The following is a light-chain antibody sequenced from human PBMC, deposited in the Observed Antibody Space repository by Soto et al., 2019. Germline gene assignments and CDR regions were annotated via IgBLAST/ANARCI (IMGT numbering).Light chain of an antibody. Sequence: EIVMTQSPATLSVSPGERATLSCRASQSVGSDLAWYQQKPGQAPRLLIHGTSSRATGIPDRFSGSGSGTDFTLTISRLEPEDFAVYYCQQYGGSPLTFGGGTKVDI. CDR3: QQYGGSPLT. CDR2: GTS. V-gene: IGKV3-20*01. CDR1: QSVGSD. J-gene: IGKJ4*01.